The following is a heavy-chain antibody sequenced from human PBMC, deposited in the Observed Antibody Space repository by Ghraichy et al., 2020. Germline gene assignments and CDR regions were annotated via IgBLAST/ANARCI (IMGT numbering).Heavy chain of an antibody. CDR3: ARPVSSSIYYFDY. CDR2: IWYDGSNK. Sequence: GGSLRLSCAASGFTFSSYGMHWVRQAPGKGLEWVAVIWYDGSNKYYADSVKGRFTISRDNSKNTLYLQMNSLRAEDTAVYYCARPVSSSIYYFDYWGQGTLVTVSS. V-gene: IGHV3-33*01. CDR1: GFTFSSYG. J-gene: IGHJ4*02. D-gene: IGHD6-6*01.